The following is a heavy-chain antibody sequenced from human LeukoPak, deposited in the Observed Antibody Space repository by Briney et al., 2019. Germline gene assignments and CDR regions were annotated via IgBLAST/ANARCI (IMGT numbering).Heavy chain of an antibody. CDR3: ARAYYDSDGYYYIYFDY. CDR1: GFTFSSYW. J-gene: IGHJ4*02. D-gene: IGHD3-22*01. CDR2: IKQDGSEK. V-gene: IGHV3-7*01. Sequence: GGSLRLSCAASGFTFSSYWMSWVRQAPGKGLEWVANIKQDGSEKYYVDSVKGRFTISRDNAKNSLYLQMNSLGAEDTAVYYCARAYYDSDGYYYIYFDYWGQGTLVTVSS.